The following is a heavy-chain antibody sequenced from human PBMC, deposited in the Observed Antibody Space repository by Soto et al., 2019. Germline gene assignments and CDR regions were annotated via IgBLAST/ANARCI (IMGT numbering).Heavy chain of an antibody. J-gene: IGHJ4*02. Sequence: GGSLRLSCAASGFTFSSYGMHWVRQAPGKGLEWVAVIWYDGSNKYYADSVKGRFTISRDNSKNTLYLQMNSLRAEDTAVYYCAREGPKRASLDYRGQGTLVTVSS. CDR1: GFTFSSYG. V-gene: IGHV3-33*01. CDR2: IWYDGSNK. CDR3: AREGPKRASLDY.